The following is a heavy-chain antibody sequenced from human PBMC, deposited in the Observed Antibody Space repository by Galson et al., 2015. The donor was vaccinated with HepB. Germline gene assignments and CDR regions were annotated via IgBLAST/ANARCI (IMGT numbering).Heavy chain of an antibody. CDR2: IRYDEYEY. D-gene: IGHD3-10*01. Sequence: SLRLSCAASGFSFSDYWMSWIRQAPGKRPEWVANIRYDEYEYYYADFVKGRFTISRDNARNSVFLQMSSLRRDDTAVYYCGRDRTYKGGNFFDFWGQGALVTVSS. CDR3: GRDRTYKGGNFFDF. J-gene: IGHJ4*02. CDR1: GFSFSDYW. V-gene: IGHV3-7*03.